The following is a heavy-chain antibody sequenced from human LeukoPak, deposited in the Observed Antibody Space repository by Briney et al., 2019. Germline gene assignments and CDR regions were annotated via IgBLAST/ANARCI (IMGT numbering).Heavy chain of an antibody. D-gene: IGHD2-21*02. CDR1: GGSISSGDYY. CDR2: IYYSGST. CDR3: AREGGGDSTLDY. V-gene: IGHV4-30-4*01. Sequence: SETLSLTCTVSGGSISSGDYYWSWIRQPPGKGLEWIGYIYYSGSTYNNPSLKSRVTISVDTSKNQFSLKLSSVTAADTAVYYCAREGGGDSTLDYWGQGTLVTVSS. J-gene: IGHJ4*02.